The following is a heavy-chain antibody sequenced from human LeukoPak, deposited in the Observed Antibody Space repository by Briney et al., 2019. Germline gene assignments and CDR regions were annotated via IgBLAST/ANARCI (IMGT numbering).Heavy chain of an antibody. V-gene: IGHV3-20*04. Sequence: GGSLRLSCAASGFTFDDYGMSWVRQAPGKGLEWVSGINWNGGNTGYADSVKGRFTISRDNAKNSLYMQMDSLRAEDTALYYCGRDLSGWYGPDYWGQGTRVTVSS. J-gene: IGHJ4*02. D-gene: IGHD6-19*01. CDR1: GFTFDDYG. CDR2: INWNGGNT. CDR3: GRDLSGWYGPDY.